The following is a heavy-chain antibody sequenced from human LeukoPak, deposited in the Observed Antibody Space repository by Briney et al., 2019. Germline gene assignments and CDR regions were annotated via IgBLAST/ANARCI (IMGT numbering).Heavy chain of an antibody. CDR1: GFTFSSYG. CDR3: ARDQRRRAAAVNY. V-gene: IGHV3-30*03. D-gene: IGHD6-13*01. CDR2: ISYDGSNK. Sequence: GGSLRLSCAASGFTFSSYGMHWVRQAPGKGLEWVAVISYDGSNKYYADSVKGRFTISRNNSKNTLYLQMNSLRAEDTAVYYCARDQRRRAAAVNYWGQGTLVTVSS. J-gene: IGHJ4*02.